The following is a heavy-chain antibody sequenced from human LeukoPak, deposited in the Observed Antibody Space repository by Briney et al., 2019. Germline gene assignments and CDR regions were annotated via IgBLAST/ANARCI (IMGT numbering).Heavy chain of an antibody. J-gene: IGHJ4*02. CDR1: GGFIRDSGYY. V-gene: IGHV4-39*01. CDR3: ARLSKDYGDYEGHY. D-gene: IGHD4-17*01. CDR2: VFYSGRT. Sequence: SETLSLTCTVSGGFIRDSGYYWGWIRQPPGKGLEWIGTVFYSGRTYYNSSLQSRVPISVDTSKNQFSLRLSSVTPADTAIYYCARLSKDYGDYEGHYWGQGTLVTVSP.